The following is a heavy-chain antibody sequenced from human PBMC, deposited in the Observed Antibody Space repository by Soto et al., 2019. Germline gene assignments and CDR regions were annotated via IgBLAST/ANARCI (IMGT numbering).Heavy chain of an antibody. J-gene: IGHJ6*02. D-gene: IGHD2-15*01. CDR1: GFTFSSYG. CDR3: ARDWGYCSGGSCSYYYYGMDV. CDR2: IWYDGSNK. V-gene: IGHV3-33*01. Sequence: GGSLRLSCAASGFTFSSYGMHWVRQAPGKGLEWVAVIWYDGSNKYYADSVKGRFTISRDNSKNTLYLQMNSLRAEDTAVYYCARDWGYCSGGSCSYYYYGMDVWGQGTTVTVSS.